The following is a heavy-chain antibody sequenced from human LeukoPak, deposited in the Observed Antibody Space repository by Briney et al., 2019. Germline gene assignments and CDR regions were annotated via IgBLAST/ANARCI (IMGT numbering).Heavy chain of an antibody. D-gene: IGHD6-13*01. CDR2: INPHSGDT. J-gene: IGHJ4*02. CDR3: ARWDGYSSSPDY. V-gene: IGHV1-2*02. CDR1: GYSFTGYY. Sequence: ASAKVSCKASGYSFTGYYMHWVRQAPGQGLEWMGWINPHSGDTGYAQKFQGRVTMTRDMSITTTYMELTRLRSDDTAFYYCARWDGYSSSPDYWGQGSLVTVSS.